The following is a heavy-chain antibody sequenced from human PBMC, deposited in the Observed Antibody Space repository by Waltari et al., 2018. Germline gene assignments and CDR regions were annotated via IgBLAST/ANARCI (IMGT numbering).Heavy chain of an antibody. CDR3: VRSATTVVSPDY. Sequence: QVQLVQSGAEVKKPGASVKVSCKASGYTFSNFYMHWVRQAPGQGLEWMGIINPSGGSTSYAQKFQGRVTMTRDTSTSTGYMELSSLRSEDTAVYYCVRSATTVVSPDYWGQGTLVTVSS. CDR1: GYTFSNFY. V-gene: IGHV1-46*01. D-gene: IGHD4-17*01. J-gene: IGHJ4*02. CDR2: INPSGGST.